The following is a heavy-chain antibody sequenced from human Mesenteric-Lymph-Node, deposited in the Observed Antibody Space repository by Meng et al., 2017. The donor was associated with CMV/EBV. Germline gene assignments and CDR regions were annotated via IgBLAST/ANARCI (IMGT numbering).Heavy chain of an antibody. V-gene: IGHV4-34*01. CDR3: ASRYCTNGVCPFQH. D-gene: IGHD2-8*01. Sequence: SETLSLTCAVYGGSFSGYYWSWIRQPPGKGLEWIGEINHSGSTNYNPSLKSRVTISVDTSKNQFSLKLSSVTAADTAVYYCASRYCTNGVCPFQHWGQGTLVTVSS. CDR1: GGSFSGYY. J-gene: IGHJ1*01. CDR2: INHSGST.